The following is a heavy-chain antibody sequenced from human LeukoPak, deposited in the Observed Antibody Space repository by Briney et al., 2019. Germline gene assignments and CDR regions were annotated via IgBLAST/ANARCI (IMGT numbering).Heavy chain of an antibody. Sequence: SETLSLTCAVSGGSISSSNWWSWVRQPPGKGLEWIGEIYHSWSTNYNPFLKSRVTISVDKSKNQFSLKLSSVTAADTAVYYCARDGEPLDYYGSGSYYSPFWYWGQGTLVTVSS. V-gene: IGHV4-4*02. CDR2: IYHSWST. CDR3: ARDGEPLDYYGSGSYYSPFWY. CDR1: GGSISSSNW. J-gene: IGHJ4*02. D-gene: IGHD3-10*01.